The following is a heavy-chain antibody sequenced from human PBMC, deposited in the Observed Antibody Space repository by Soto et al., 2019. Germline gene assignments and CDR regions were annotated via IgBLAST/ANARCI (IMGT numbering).Heavy chain of an antibody. D-gene: IGHD3-22*01. CDR1: GFSLRDSTVS. CDR2: IYWDDDT. CDR3: VHRGDYNDRSGFYHPQFDY. J-gene: IGHJ4*02. V-gene: IGHV2-5*02. Sequence: SGPTLVNPTQTLTLTCTFSGFSLRDSTVSVGWVRQPPGRALEWLALIYWDDDTRFTPSLQNRLTVTKDTSKNQVVLTMTNVDPEDTGTYFCVHRGDYNDRSGFYHPQFDYWGPGTLVTVSS.